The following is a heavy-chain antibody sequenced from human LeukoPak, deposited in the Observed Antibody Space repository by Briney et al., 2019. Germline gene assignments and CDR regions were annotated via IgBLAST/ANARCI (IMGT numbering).Heavy chain of an antibody. V-gene: IGHV4-34*01. D-gene: IGHD2-2*01. Sequence: SETLSLTCAVYGGSFSGYYWSWIRQPPGKGQEWIGEINHSGSTNYNPSLKSRVTISVDTSKNQFSLKLSSVTAADTAVYYCARGRTVVVPAAFRARFDPWGPGTLVTVSS. CDR2: INHSGST. J-gene: IGHJ5*02. CDR3: ARGRTVVVPAAFRARFDP. CDR1: GGSFSGYY.